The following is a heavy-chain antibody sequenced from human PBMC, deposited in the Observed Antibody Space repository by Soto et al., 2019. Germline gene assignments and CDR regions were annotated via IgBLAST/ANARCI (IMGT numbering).Heavy chain of an antibody. D-gene: IGHD5-12*01. V-gene: IGHV3-30-3*01. CDR2: IPYDGNIK. J-gene: IGHJ4*02. CDR1: GFSFSSHA. CDR3: ARALALRYYFDF. Sequence: GGSLRLSCVVSGFSFSSHAMHWVRQAPGKGLEWLTVIPYDGNIKYYADSVKGRFTVSRDNSKNTLSLQLNSLRDEDTALYYCARALALRYYFDFWGQGTLVTVSS.